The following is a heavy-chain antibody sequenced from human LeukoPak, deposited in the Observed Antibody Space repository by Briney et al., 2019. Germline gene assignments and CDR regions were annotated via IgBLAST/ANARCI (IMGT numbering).Heavy chain of an antibody. V-gene: IGHV1-46*01. J-gene: IGHJ6*03. Sequence: RASVKVSCKASGYTFTSYCMHWVRQAPGQGLEWMGIINPSGGSTGYAQKFQGRVTMTRDTSTSTVYMELSSLRSEDTAVYYCARDAYHYYDSSGYLDYYYYYYMDVWGKGTTVTISS. CDR1: GYTFTSYC. CDR3: ARDAYHYYDSSGYLDYYYYYYMDV. CDR2: INPSGGST. D-gene: IGHD3-22*01.